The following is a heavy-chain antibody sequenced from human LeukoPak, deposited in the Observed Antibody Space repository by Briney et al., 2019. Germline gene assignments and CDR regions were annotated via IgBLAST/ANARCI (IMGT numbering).Heavy chain of an antibody. Sequence: SETLSLTCTVSGGSISSYYWSWIRQPPGKGLEWIGYIYYSGSTNYNPSLKSRVTISVDTCKNQFSLKLSSVTAADTAVYYCARARGYIAAAGKFFYMDVWGKGTTVTVSS. CDR2: IYYSGST. CDR3: ARARGYIAAAGKFFYMDV. D-gene: IGHD6-13*01. V-gene: IGHV4-59*01. J-gene: IGHJ6*03. CDR1: GGSISSYY.